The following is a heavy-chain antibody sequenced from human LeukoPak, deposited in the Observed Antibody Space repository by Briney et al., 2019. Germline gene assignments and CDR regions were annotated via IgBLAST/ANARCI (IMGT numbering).Heavy chain of an antibody. V-gene: IGHV1-69*01. CDR1: RDIFSSYT. J-gene: IGHJ4*02. CDR2: IIPAFGTP. Sequence: GASVKVSCKAPRDIFSSYTLTWVRQAPGQGLEWIVGIIPAFGTPHYAQKFRGRLTMTLDESTSTAHMELSGLRSEDTAVYYCASIALAGADFDSWGQGTLVVVSS. CDR3: ASIALAGADFDS. D-gene: IGHD6-19*01.